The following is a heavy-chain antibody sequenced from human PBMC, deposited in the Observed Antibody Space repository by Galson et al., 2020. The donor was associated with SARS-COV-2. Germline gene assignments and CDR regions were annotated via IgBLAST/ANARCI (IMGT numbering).Heavy chain of an antibody. J-gene: IGHJ6*03. V-gene: IGHV3-74*01. CDR1: GFTFSSYW. Sequence: GGSLRLSCAASGFTFSSYWMHWVRQAPGKGLVWVSRINSDGSSTSYAASVKGRFTISRDNAKNTLYLQMNSLRAEDTAVYYCARGWAYYYYYYYMDVWGKGTTVTVSS. CDR3: ARGWAYYYYYYYMDV. CDR2: INSDGSST.